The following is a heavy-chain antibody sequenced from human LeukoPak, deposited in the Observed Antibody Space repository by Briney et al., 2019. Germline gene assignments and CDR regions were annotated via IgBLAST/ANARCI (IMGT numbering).Heavy chain of an antibody. CDR1: GGSTSNYY. J-gene: IGHJ1*01. CDR3: ARDRSGYGGYFQH. V-gene: IGHV4-59*01. D-gene: IGHD3-16*01. Sequence: SETLSLTCSVSGGSTSNYYWSWIRQPPGKGQEWIGYIYYTGSTNYNPSLRSRVTISVDTSKNQFSLKLSSVTAADTAVYFCARDRSGYGGYFQHWGQGTLVTVSS. CDR2: IYYTGST.